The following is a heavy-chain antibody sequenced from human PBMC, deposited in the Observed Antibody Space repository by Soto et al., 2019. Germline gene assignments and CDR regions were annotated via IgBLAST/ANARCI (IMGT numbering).Heavy chain of an antibody. V-gene: IGHV3-33*01. D-gene: IGHD2-2*01. J-gene: IGHJ4*02. CDR3: ARARPPYCSSTSCWAPDY. CDR2: IWYDGSNK. CDR1: GFTFSSYG. Sequence: GGSLRLSCAASGFTFSSYGMHWVRQAPGKGLEWVAVIWYDGSNKYYADSVKGRFTISRDNSKNTLYLQMNSLRAEDTAVYYCARARPPYCSSTSCWAPDYWGQGTLVTVSS.